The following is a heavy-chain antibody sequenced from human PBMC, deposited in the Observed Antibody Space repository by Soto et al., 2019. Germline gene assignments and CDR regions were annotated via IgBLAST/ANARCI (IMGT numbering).Heavy chain of an antibody. J-gene: IGHJ6*02. CDR3: AYFTALNYYYGMDV. Sequence: EVQLLESGGGLVQPGGSLRLSCAASEFTFTNYAMSWVRQAPGKGLEWVSAISGSGSSTYYADSVKGRFTISRDNSENTLFLQMNSLSAEDTAVYYCAYFTALNYYYGMDVWGQGTTVTVSS. D-gene: IGHD1-26*01. CDR1: EFTFTNYA. CDR2: ISGSGSST. V-gene: IGHV3-23*01.